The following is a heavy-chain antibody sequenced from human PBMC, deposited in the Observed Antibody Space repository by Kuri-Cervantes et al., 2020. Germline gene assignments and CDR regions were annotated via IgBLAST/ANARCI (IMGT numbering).Heavy chain of an antibody. J-gene: IGHJ4*02. CDR3: ARIPCQHSSGWYYFDY. CDR1: GFSLSTRGMC. CDR2: IDWDDDK. V-gene: IGHV2-70*11. Sequence: SGPTLVKPTQTLTLTCTFSGFSLSTRGMCVSWIRQPPGKALEWLARIDWDDDKYYSTSLKTRLTISKDTSKNQVILTMTNMDPVDTATYYCARIPCQHSSGWYYFDYWGQGTLVTVSS. D-gene: IGHD6-19*01.